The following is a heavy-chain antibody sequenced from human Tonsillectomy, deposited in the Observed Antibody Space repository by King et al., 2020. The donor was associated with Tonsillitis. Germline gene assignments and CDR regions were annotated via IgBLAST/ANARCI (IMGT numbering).Heavy chain of an antibody. Sequence: TLKESGPALVKPTQTLTLTCTFSRFSLITSAMCVSWVLMPPVKTLEVLAPLDWDDDNLISSTLKTRLTISKDTSKNTVVLTMSNMDPVDTATYYCARLTGDYGDYGRYYYYMDVWGKGTTVAVSS. CDR1: RFSLITSAMC. V-gene: IGHV2-70*04. D-gene: IGHD4-17*01. CDR3: ARLTGDYGDYGRYYYYMDV. J-gene: IGHJ6*03. CDR2: LDWDDDN.